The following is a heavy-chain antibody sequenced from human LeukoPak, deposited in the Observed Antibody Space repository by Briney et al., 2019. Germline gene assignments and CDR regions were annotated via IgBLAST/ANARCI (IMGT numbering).Heavy chain of an antibody. J-gene: IGHJ6*02. CDR1: GFTVSGVY. Sequence: GGSLRLSCVASGFTVSGVYMSWVRQAPGKGLEWVANIKQDGSEKYYVDSVKGRFTISRDNAKNSLYLQMNSLRAEDTAVYYCARDDKETTYDYYYGMDVWGQGTTVTVSS. CDR2: IKQDGSEK. CDR3: ARDDKETTYDYYYGMDV. D-gene: IGHD1-14*01. V-gene: IGHV3-7*01.